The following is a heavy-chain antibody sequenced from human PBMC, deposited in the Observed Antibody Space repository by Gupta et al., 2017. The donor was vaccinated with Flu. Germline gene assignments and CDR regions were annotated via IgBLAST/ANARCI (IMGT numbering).Heavy chain of an antibody. CDR3: ARRGGSSGDGYYFDY. V-gene: IGHV3-48*02. Sequence: EVQLVESGGGLVQPGGSLRLSCAASGFTFRNFNMNWVRQAPGKGLGWVSYITSSSSTIYYADSVKGRFTISRDNAKNSLYLQMNSLRDQDTAVYYCARRGGSSGDGYYFDYWGQGTLVTVSS. J-gene: IGHJ4*02. D-gene: IGHD1-26*01. CDR2: ITSSSSTI. CDR1: GFTFRNFN.